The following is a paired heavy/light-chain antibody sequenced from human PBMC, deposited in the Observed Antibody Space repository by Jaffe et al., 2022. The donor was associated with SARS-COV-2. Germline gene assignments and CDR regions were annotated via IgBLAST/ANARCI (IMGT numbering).Light chain of an antibody. CDR2: KAS. CDR1: QSISSW. CDR3: QQYDSYPYT. V-gene: IGKV1-5*03. J-gene: IGKJ2*01. Sequence: DIQMTQSPSTLSASVGDRVTITCRASQSISSWLAWHQQKPGKAPKVLIYKASNLQSGVPSRFSGSGSGTEFTLTISSLQPDDFATYYCQQYDSYPYTFGQGTKLEMK.
Heavy chain of an antibody. V-gene: IGHV4-39*01. CDR1: GGSITTASHY. D-gene: IGHD3-16*01. Sequence: QLQLQESGPGLVKPSETLSLTCTVSGGSITTASHYWDWIRQTPGKGLEWIGTIYHSGSTFYNPSLKSRVSMSVDTASNQFSLRLTSVTATDTGVYYCARHVSPSLGGGYFDHWGQGTLFTVSS. CDR2: IYHSGST. J-gene: IGHJ4*02. CDR3: ARHVSPSLGGGYFDH.